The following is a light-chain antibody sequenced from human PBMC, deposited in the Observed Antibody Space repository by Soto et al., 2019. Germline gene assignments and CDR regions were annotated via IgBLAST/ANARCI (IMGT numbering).Light chain of an antibody. CDR2: DVS. CDR1: SSDVGGHNY. V-gene: IGLV2-14*03. Sequence: QSALTQPASVSATPGQSITISCTGTSSDVGGHNYLSWYQQHPGKAPKLIIYDVSNRPSGVYGRFSCSKSANTASLTISGLQAEDESEYYCSSYRSTGIYVFGTVTKVTVL. J-gene: IGLJ1*01. CDR3: SSYRSTGIYV.